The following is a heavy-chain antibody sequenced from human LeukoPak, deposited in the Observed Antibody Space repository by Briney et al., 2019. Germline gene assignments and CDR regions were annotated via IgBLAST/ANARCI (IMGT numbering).Heavy chain of an antibody. J-gene: IGHJ4*02. D-gene: IGHD3-10*01. V-gene: IGHV4-39*02. CDR1: GGSISSSNW. Sequence: NPSETLSLTCAVSGGSISSSNWWSWVRQSPGKGLEWIGSISYSGTTYYNPSLKSRVTISVDTSKNHFSLKLSSVTAADTAVYYCAANSADYNTLGSSYKVWGQGTLVTVSS. CDR2: ISYSGTT. CDR3: AANSADYNTLGSSYKV.